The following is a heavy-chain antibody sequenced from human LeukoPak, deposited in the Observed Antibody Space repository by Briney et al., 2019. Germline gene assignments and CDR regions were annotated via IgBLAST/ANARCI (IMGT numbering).Heavy chain of an antibody. CDR3: ARDLIAVAAFDY. J-gene: IGHJ4*02. CDR1: GYSISSGYY. CDR2: IYHSGST. Sequence: SETLSLTCAVSGYSISSGYYWGWIRQPPGKGLEWIGSIYHSGSTYYNPSLKTRVTISVDTSKNQFSLKLSSVTAADTAVYYCARDLIAVAAFDYWGQGTLVTVSS. D-gene: IGHD6-19*01. V-gene: IGHV4-38-2*02.